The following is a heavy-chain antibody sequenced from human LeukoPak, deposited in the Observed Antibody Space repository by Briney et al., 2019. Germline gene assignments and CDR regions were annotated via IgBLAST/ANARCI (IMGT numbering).Heavy chain of an antibody. CDR3: ARDGAPHGGWSDNWFDP. V-gene: IGHV4-4*07. CDR2: IYTSGST. Sequence: SETLSLTCTVSGGSISSYYWSWIRQPAGKGLEWIGRIYTSGSTNYNPSLKSRVTMSVDTSKNQFSLKLSSVTAADTAVYYCARDGAPHGGWSDNWFDPWGQGTLVTVSS. D-gene: IGHD6-19*01. J-gene: IGHJ5*02. CDR1: GGSISSYY.